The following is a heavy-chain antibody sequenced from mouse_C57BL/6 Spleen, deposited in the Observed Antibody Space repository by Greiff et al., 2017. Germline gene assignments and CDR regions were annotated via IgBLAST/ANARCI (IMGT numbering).Heavy chain of an antibody. CDR3: ARAGGYYFDY. CDR2: IYPSDSET. CDR1: GYTFTSYW. D-gene: IGHD4-1*01. Sequence: VQLKQPGAELVRPGSSVKLSCKASGYTFTSYWMDWVKQRPGQGLEWIGNIYPSDSETHYNQKFKDKATLTVDKSSSTAYMQLSSLTSEDSAVYYCARAGGYYFDYWGQGTTLTVSS. J-gene: IGHJ2*01. V-gene: IGHV1-61*01.